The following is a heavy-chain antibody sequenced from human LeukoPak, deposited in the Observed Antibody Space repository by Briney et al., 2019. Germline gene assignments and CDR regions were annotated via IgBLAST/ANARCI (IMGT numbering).Heavy chain of an antibody. D-gene: IGHD2-8*01. CDR2: INHSGST. V-gene: IGHV4-34*01. CDR3: ARGHVGSYAYYYYYGMDV. Sequence: SETLSLTCAVYGGSFSGYYWSWIRRPPGKGLERIGEINHSGSTNYNPSLKSRVTISVDTSKNQFSLKLSSVTAADTAVYYCARGHVGSYAYYYYYGMDVWGQGTTVTVSS. J-gene: IGHJ6*02. CDR1: GGSFSGYY.